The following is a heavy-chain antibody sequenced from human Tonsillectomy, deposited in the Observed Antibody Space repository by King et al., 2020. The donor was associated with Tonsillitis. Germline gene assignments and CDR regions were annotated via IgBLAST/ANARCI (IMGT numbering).Heavy chain of an antibody. J-gene: IGHJ4*02. D-gene: IGHD3-3*01. V-gene: IGHV1-2*02. CDR3: ARSLHHHYDFWSVHTPYYFGY. Sequence: QLVQSGAEVKKPGASVKVSCRTSGYTFTDYYIHWVRQAPGQGLEWMGWRNPNSGGTKFAQKFQGRVTMTRDTSISTAYMELSRLRSDDTAVYYCARSLHHHYDFWSVHTPYYFGYWGQGTLVTVSS. CDR2: RNPNSGGT. CDR1: GYTFTDYY.